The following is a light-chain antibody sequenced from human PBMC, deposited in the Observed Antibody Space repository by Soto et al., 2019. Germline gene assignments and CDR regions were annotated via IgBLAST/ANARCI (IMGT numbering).Light chain of an antibody. CDR1: SGSVSITSY. Sequence: QAVVTQEPSISVSPGGTVTLTCGLTSGSVSITSYPSWFQQTPGQAPRTLIYSTNTRSSGVSDRFSGSILGSKAALTITGAQAADESRYYCALYLGGGITVFGGGTQLTVL. CDR3: ALYLGGGITV. J-gene: IGLJ7*01. V-gene: IGLV8-61*01. CDR2: STN.